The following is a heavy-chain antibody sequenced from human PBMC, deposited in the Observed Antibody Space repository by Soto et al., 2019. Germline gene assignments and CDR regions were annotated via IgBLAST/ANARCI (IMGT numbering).Heavy chain of an antibody. CDR1: GGSFSGYD. J-gene: IGHJ4*02. D-gene: IGHD5-12*01. V-gene: IGHV4-4*07. CDR2: IFSSGST. Sequence: PSETLSLTCAVYGGSFSGYDWSWVRQPAGKGLEWIGRIFSSGSTSFNPSLESRVAMSVDTSKNHFSLNLSSVTAADMAVYYCAREGSYSAYNFAHGIQLWSFDFWGQGALVTVSS. CDR3: AREGSYSAYNFAHGIQLWSFDF.